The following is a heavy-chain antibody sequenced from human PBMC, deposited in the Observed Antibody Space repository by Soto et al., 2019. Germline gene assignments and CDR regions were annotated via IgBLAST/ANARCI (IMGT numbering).Heavy chain of an antibody. Sequence: GACLKISRKGSGYSFTSYWIGWVRQMPGKGLEWTGIIHPGDSDHRYSPSFQVQVTISSDKSIRTPYLQWSSLESSDTAMYYCARHLSPIYGFWRGPPYGYSGMDVSSQGTTVTVSS. CDR2: IHPGDSDH. CDR1: GYSFTSYW. CDR3: ARHLSPIYGFWRGPPYGYSGMDV. V-gene: IGHV5-51*01. D-gene: IGHD3-3*01. J-gene: IGHJ6*02.